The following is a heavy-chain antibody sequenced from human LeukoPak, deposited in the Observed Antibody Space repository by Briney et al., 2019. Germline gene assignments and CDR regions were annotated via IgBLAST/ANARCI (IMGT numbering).Heavy chain of an antibody. J-gene: IGHJ6*03. CDR1: GYSFTSYW. Sequence: GESLKISCKGSGYSFTSYWIGWVRQMPGKGLEWMGIIYPGDSDTRYSPSFQGQVTISADKSISTAYLQWSSLKASDTAMYYCATSVSADTYYYYYMDVWGKGTTVTVPS. CDR3: ATSVSADTYYYYYMDV. V-gene: IGHV5-51*01. CDR2: IYPGDSDT. D-gene: IGHD6-19*01.